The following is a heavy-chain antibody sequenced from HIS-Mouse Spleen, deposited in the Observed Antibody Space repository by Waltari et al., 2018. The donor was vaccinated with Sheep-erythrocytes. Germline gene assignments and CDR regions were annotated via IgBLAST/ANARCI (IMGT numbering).Heavy chain of an antibody. J-gene: IGHJ4*02. V-gene: IGHV3-21*01. D-gene: IGHD1-26*01. CDR2: FSSSSSEI. CDR1: GFTFSSYS. CDR3: ARVASGATFDY. Sequence: EVQLVESGGGLVKPGGSLRLSCAASGFTFSSYSMNWVRQAQGKWLEGGYSFSSSSSEIYYVDSVKGRCTISRDNAKNSLYLQMNSLRAEDTAVYYCARVASGATFDYWGQGTLVTVSS.